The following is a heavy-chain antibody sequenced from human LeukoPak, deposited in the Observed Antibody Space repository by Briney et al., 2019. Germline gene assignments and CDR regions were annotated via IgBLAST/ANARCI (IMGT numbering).Heavy chain of an antibody. Sequence: ASVKVSCKASGYTFTSYYIFWVRQAPGQGLEWMGIINPSGGSTSYAQKFQGRVTMTRDMSTSTVYMELTSLRSDDTAVYYCARSTYSSPRGGFDPWGQGTLVTVSS. V-gene: IGHV1-46*01. CDR1: GYTFTSYY. CDR2: INPSGGST. J-gene: IGHJ5*02. D-gene: IGHD6-13*01. CDR3: ARSTYSSPRGGFDP.